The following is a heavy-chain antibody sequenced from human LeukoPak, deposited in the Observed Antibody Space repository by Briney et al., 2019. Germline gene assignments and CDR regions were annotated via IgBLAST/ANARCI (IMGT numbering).Heavy chain of an antibody. CDR3: VRDSGDGDDATLDS. CDR2: IYRDGKT. CDR1: GFSVSSSY. J-gene: IGHJ4*02. D-gene: IGHD4-17*01. V-gene: IGHV3-53*01. Sequence: GGSLRLSCAASGFSVSSSYMNWVRQAPGKGLEWVSIIYRDGKTFYADYVKGRFTISRDSSKNTLYLQMNSLRAEDTAVYYCVRDSGDGDDATLDSWGQGTLVTVSS.